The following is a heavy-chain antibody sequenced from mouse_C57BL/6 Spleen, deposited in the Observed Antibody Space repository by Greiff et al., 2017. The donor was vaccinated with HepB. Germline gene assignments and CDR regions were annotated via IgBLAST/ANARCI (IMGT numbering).Heavy chain of an antibody. Sequence: VQLQQPGAELVKPGASVKMSCKASGYTFTSYWITWVKQRPGQGLEWIGDIYPGSGSTNYNEKFKSKATLTVDTSSSTAYMQLSSLTSEDSAVYYCARPQLELRRYAMDYWGQGTSVTVSS. D-gene: IGHD3-1*01. CDR1: GYTFTSYW. CDR2: IYPGSGST. V-gene: IGHV1-55*01. J-gene: IGHJ4*01. CDR3: ARPQLELRRYAMDY.